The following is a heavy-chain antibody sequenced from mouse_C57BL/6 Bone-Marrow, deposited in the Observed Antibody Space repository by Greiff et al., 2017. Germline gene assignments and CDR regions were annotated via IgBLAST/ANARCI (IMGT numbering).Heavy chain of an antibody. CDR2: ISSGGDYI. V-gene: IGHV5S21*01. Sequence: EVMLVESGEGLVKPGGSLKLSCAASGFTFSSYAMSWVRQTPEKRLEWIAYISSGGDYIYYADTVKGRFTISRDNARNTLYLQMSSLKSEDTAMYYCTRGWAPRSYFDYWGQGTTLTVSS. CDR3: TRGWAPRSYFDY. J-gene: IGHJ2*01. CDR1: GFTFSSYA.